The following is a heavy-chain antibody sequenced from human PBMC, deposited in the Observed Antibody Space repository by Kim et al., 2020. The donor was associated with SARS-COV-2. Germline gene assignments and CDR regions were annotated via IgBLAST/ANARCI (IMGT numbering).Heavy chain of an antibody. J-gene: IGHJ4*02. CDR2: IKSKTDGGTT. D-gene: IGHD3-9*01. CDR3: TTGTYYDILTGYPRIDY. CDR1: GFTFSNAW. Sequence: GGSLRLSCAASGFTFSNAWMSWVRQAPGKGLEWVGRIKSKTDGGTTDYAAPVKGRFTISRDDSKNTLYLQMNSLKTEDTAVYYCTTGTYYDILTGYPRIDYWGQGTLVTVSS. V-gene: IGHV3-15*01.